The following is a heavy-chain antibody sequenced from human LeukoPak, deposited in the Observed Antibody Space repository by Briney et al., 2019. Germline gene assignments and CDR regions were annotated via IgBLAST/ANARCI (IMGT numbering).Heavy chain of an antibody. V-gene: IGHV4-4*07. CDR3: ATPREMATIYDAFDI. CDR1: GGSISSYY. D-gene: IGHD5-24*01. CDR2: IYTSGST. Sequence: TSETLSLTCTVSGGSISSYYWSWIRQPAGKGLEWIGRIYTSGSTNYNPSLKSRVTMSVDTSKNQFSLKLSSVTAADTAVYYCATPREMATIYDAFDIWGQGTMVTVSS. J-gene: IGHJ3*02.